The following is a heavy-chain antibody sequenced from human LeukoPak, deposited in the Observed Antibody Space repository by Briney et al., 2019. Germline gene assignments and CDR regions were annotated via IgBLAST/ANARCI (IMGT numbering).Heavy chain of an antibody. CDR3: ARDASGSYYSWFDP. V-gene: IGHV3-11*06. CDR2: ISSSSSYT. J-gene: IGHJ5*02. CDR1: GFTFSDYY. D-gene: IGHD1-26*01. Sequence: GGSLRLSCAVSGFTFSDYYMSWIRQAPGKGLERVSYISSSSSYTNYADSVKGRFTISRDNAKNSLYLQMNSLRAEDTAVYYCARDASGSYYSWFDPWGQGTLVTVSS.